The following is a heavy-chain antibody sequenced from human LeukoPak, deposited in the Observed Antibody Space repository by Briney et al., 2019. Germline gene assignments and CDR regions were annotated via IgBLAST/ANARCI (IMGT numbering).Heavy chain of an antibody. V-gene: IGHV3-49*04. CDR1: GFTFSSYS. Sequence: GGSLRLSCAASGFTFSSYSMNWVRQAPGKGLEWVGFIRSKAYGGTTEYAASVKGRFTISRDDSKSIAYLQMNSLKTEDTAVYYCTRDFSGYDEPGTLFYFDYWGQGTLVTVSS. D-gene: IGHD5-12*01. CDR2: IRSKAYGGTT. CDR3: TRDFSGYDEPGTLFYFDY. J-gene: IGHJ4*02.